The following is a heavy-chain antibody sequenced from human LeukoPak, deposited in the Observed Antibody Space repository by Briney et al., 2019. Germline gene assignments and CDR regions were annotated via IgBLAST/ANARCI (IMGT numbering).Heavy chain of an antibody. J-gene: IGHJ6*03. D-gene: IGHD3-3*01. CDR3: ARDPYYDFWSGYNVYYYYMDV. CDR2: ISSSGNYI. Sequence: PGGSLRLSCAASGFTFSSYNMNWVRQAPGKGLEWVSSISSSGNYIYYEDSMKGRFTISRDNAKKSVSLEMNSLRAEDTAVYYCARDPYYDFWSGYNVYYYYMDVWGKGTTVTVSS. V-gene: IGHV3-21*01. CDR1: GFTFSSYN.